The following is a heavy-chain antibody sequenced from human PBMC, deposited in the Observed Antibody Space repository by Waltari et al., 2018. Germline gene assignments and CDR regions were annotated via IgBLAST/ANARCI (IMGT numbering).Heavy chain of an antibody. CDR1: GFTFSSYS. Sequence: EVQLVESGGGLVKPGGSLRLSCAASGFTFSSYSMNWVRQAPGKGLEWVSSISSSSSYIYYADSVKGRFTISRDNAKNSLYLQMNSLRAEETAVYYCARDGARADILTDHDAFDIWGQGTMVTVSS. J-gene: IGHJ3*02. CDR2: ISSSSSYI. D-gene: IGHD3-9*01. CDR3: ARDGARADILTDHDAFDI. V-gene: IGHV3-21*01.